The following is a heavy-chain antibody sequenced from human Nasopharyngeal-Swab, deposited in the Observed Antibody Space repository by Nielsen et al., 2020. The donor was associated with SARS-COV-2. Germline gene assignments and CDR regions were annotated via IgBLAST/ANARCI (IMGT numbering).Heavy chain of an antibody. J-gene: IGHJ4*01. CDR3: VRGWRSNSCDY. CDR1: GFTFGTYS. CDR2: IGTSSTPI. D-gene: IGHD2/OR15-2a*01. Sequence: GESLKISCAASGFTFGTYSMDWVRQVPGKGLEWVAHIGTSSTPIYYADSVRGRFSISRDNAKNSLSLLMSTLRGEDTAVYYCVRGWRSNSCDYWGQGARVTVSS. V-gene: IGHV3-48*01.